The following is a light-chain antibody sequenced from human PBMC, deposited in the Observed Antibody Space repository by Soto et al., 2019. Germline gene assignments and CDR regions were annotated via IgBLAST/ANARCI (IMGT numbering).Light chain of an antibody. V-gene: IGKV3-20*01. CDR2: VAS. J-gene: IGKJ1*01. CDR3: QQYGSSSWT. Sequence: EIVLTQSPGTLSLSPGERATLSCRASQSVSSSYLAWYQQKPGQAPRLLIYVASSRATGIPDRFSGSGSGTDLTLTISRLAPEDFAVYYCQQYGSSSWTFGQGTKVEI. CDR1: QSVSSSY.